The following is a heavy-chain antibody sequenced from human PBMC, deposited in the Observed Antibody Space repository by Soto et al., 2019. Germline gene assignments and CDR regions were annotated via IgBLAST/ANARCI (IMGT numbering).Heavy chain of an antibody. D-gene: IGHD3-16*02. CDR2: ISGSGGST. Sequence: EVQLLESGGGLVQPGGSLRLSCAASGFTFSSYAMSWVRQAPGKGLEWVSAISGSGGSTYYADYVKGRFTISRDNSKNTLYLQMNSLRAEDTAVDSCAKAITFGGVIARYYFDYWGQGPLVTVSS. CDR1: GFTFSSYA. V-gene: IGHV3-23*01. J-gene: IGHJ4*02. CDR3: AKAITFGGVIARYYFDY.